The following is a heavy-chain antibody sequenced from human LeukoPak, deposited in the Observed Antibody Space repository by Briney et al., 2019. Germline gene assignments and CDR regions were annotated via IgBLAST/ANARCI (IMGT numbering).Heavy chain of an antibody. CDR3: AKDRSTSNILTGYQDN. V-gene: IGHV3-30*18. Sequence: GGSLRLSCAASGFTFSSYGMHWVRQAPGEGLEWVAVISYDGGNKHYADPVKGRFTISRDNSKNTLYLQMNSLRAEDTAVYYCAKDRSTSNILTGYQDNWGQGTLVTVSS. CDR2: ISYDGGNK. D-gene: IGHD3-9*01. J-gene: IGHJ4*02. CDR1: GFTFSSYG.